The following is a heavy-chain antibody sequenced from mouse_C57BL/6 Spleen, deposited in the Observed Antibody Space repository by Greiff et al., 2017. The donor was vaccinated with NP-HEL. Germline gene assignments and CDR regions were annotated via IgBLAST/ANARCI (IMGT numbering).Heavy chain of an antibody. J-gene: IGHJ2*01. Sequence: EVQLQQSGAELVRPGASVKLSCTASGFNIQDDYMHWVKQRPEQGLEWIGWIDPENGDTEYASKFQGKATITADTSSNTAYLQLSSLTSEDTAVYYCTTGGTTVVEDYWGQGTTLTVSS. CDR3: TTGGTTVVEDY. CDR1: GFNIQDDY. V-gene: IGHV14-4*01. CDR2: IDPENGDT. D-gene: IGHD1-1*01.